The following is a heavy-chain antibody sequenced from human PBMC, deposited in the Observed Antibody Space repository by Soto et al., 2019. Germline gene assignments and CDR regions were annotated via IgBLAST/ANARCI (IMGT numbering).Heavy chain of an antibody. CDR1: GFTFSDYY. Sequence: GGSLRLSCAASGFTFSDYYMSWIRQAPGKGLERVSYISSSSSYTNYADSVKGRFTISRDNAKNSLYLQMNSLRAEDTAVYYCARGYSSSWYDAFDIWGQGTMVTVSS. J-gene: IGHJ3*02. CDR3: ARGYSSSWYDAFDI. D-gene: IGHD6-13*01. CDR2: ISSSSSYT. V-gene: IGHV3-11*05.